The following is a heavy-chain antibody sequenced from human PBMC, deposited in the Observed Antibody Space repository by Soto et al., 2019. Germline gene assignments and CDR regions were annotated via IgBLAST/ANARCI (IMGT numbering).Heavy chain of an antibody. Sequence: GSLRLSCAASGFTFSSYAMSWVRQAPGKGLEWVSAISGSGGSTYYADSVKGRFTISRDNSKNTLYLQMNSLRAEDTAVYYCAKDDDFWSGNYAFDSWGQGTMVTFSS. J-gene: IGHJ3*02. D-gene: IGHD3-3*01. CDR3: AKDDDFWSGNYAFDS. V-gene: IGHV3-23*01. CDR2: ISGSGGST. CDR1: GFTFSSYA.